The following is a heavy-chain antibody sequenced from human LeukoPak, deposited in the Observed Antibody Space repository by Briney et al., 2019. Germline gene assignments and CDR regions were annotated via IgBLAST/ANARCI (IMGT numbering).Heavy chain of an antibody. Sequence: GGSLRLSCTASGFTFSSYWMHWVRQAPGKGLVCVSRINSDGSSTTYADSVKGRFTISTDNAKNTLYLQMNSLRAEDTAVYYCARGKDYGDLNYWGQGTLVTVSS. CDR3: ARGKDYGDLNY. D-gene: IGHD4-17*01. J-gene: IGHJ4*02. CDR1: GFTFSSYW. V-gene: IGHV3-74*01. CDR2: INSDGSST.